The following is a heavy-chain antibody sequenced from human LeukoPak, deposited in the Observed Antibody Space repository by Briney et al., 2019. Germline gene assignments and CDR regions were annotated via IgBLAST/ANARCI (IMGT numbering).Heavy chain of an antibody. CDR3: ARGYVGEI. V-gene: IGHV3-7*01. J-gene: IGHJ3*01. CDR1: GFPFNNHW. Sequence: GSLRLSCAASGFPFNNHWMNWVRQAPGKGLEWVANINQRGSEKYYVDSVKGRFTISRDNAKNSLYLQMNSLRAEDTAIYYCARGYVGEIWGQGTMVTVSS. D-gene: IGHD3-10*01. CDR2: INQRGSEK.